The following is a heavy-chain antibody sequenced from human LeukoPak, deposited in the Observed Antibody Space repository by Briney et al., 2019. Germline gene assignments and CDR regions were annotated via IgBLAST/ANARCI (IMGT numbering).Heavy chain of an antibody. CDR2: ISSSSSYI. Sequence: GGSLRLSCAASGFTFSSYSMNWVRQAPGKGLEWVSSISSSSSYIYYADSVKGRFTISRDNAKNSLYLQMNSLRAEDTAVYYCASKVFTIFGGQLAYWGQGTLVTVSS. CDR3: ASKVFTIFGGQLAY. CDR1: GFTFSSYS. J-gene: IGHJ4*02. V-gene: IGHV3-21*01. D-gene: IGHD3-3*01.